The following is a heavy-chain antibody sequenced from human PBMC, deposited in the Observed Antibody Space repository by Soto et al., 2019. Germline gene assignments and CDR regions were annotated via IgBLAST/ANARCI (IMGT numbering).Heavy chain of an antibody. CDR1: GFTFSSYE. CDR2: ISSSGSTI. Sequence: GGSLRLSCAASGFTFSSYEMNWVRQAPGKGLEWVSYISSSGSTIYYADSVKGRFTISRDNAKNSLYLQMNSLRAEDTAVYYCARDPPTNPLYYYGMDVWGQGTTVTVSS. CDR3: ARDPPTNPLYYYGMDV. V-gene: IGHV3-48*03. J-gene: IGHJ6*02.